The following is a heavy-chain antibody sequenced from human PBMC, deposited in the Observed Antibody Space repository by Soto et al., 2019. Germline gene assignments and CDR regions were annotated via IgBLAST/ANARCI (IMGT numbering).Heavy chain of an antibody. J-gene: IGHJ6*02. V-gene: IGHV4-30-4*01. CDR3: ASSSLYGIDV. CDR2: IYYSGNT. CDR1: GGSISSGYYY. Sequence: PSETLSLTCSVSGGSISSGYYYWSWIRQPPGKGLEWIGNIYYSGNTYYNPSLKSRLIISIDTSKNQFSLEVGSVTAADTDVYYCASSSLYGIDVWGQGTTVTVYS.